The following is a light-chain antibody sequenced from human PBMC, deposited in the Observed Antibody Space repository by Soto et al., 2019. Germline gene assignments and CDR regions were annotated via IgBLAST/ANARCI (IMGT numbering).Light chain of an antibody. V-gene: IGKV3-20*01. CDR1: QSISSSY. J-gene: IGKJ1*01. CDR3: QQYAASRT. Sequence: EIVLTQSPGTLSLSPGKRATLSCRASQSISSSYLAWYQQKPGQAPRLLIYDVSIRATGIPDRFSGSGSGTDFTLTISRLEPEDFAVYYCQQYAASRTFGQGTKVDIK. CDR2: DVS.